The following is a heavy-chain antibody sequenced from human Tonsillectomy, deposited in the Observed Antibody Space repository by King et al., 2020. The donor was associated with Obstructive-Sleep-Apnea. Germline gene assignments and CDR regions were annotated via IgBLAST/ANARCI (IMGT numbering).Heavy chain of an antibody. CDR3: ATDRIAAGVFGNYYYGMDV. Sequence: VQLVESGGGVVQPGRSLRLSCAASGFTFSSYAMHWVRQAPGKGLEWVAVIAYDGSNKYYADSVKGRFTISRDNSKNTLYLQMNSLRGEDTVVYYGATDRIAAGVFGNYYYGMDVWGQGTTVTVSS. D-gene: IGHD6-13*01. CDR2: IAYDGSNK. CDR1: GFTFSSYA. V-gene: IGHV3-30*04. J-gene: IGHJ6*02.